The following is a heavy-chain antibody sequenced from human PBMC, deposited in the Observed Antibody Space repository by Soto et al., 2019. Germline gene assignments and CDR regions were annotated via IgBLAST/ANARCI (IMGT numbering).Heavy chain of an antibody. Sequence: SSETLSLTCTVSGDSISSHYWSWIRQPPGKGLEWIGYIYYSGSTNYNPSLKSRVTISVDTSKNQFSLKLSSVTAADTAVYYCARDGDYYDSSGYYWRYFDYWGQGTLVTVSS. D-gene: IGHD3-22*01. CDR3: ARDGDYYDSSGYYWRYFDY. CDR1: GDSISSHY. J-gene: IGHJ4*02. CDR2: IYYSGST. V-gene: IGHV4-59*11.